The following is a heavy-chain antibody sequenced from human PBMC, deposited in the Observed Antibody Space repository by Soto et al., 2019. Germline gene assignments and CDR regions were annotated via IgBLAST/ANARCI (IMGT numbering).Heavy chain of an antibody. CDR3: ARGSWSDDY. V-gene: IGHV1-18*01. CDR2: ISAYNGNT. D-gene: IGHD2-8*01. Sequence: QVQLVQSGAEVKKPGASVKVSCKASGYTFTGYGISLVRQAPGQGLEWMGWISAYNGNTNYEKKLQGRVTMTTVTPPSKAYMELRSLGSDDTAVYYCARGSWSDDYWGQGTLVTVSS. CDR1: GYTFTGYG. J-gene: IGHJ4*02.